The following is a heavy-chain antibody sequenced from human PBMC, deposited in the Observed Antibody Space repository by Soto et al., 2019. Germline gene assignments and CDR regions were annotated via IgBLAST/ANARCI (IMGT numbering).Heavy chain of an antibody. D-gene: IGHD2-21*02. CDR1: GGSISSSSYY. CDR2: IYYSGST. CDR3: ARGIGDYHY. J-gene: IGHJ4*02. V-gene: IGHV4-39*01. Sequence: SETLSLTCTVSGGSISSSSYYWGWIRQPPGKGLEWIGSIYYSGSTYYNPSLKSRVTISVDTSKNQFSLKLSSVTAADTAVYYCARGIGDYHYWGQGTLVTVSS.